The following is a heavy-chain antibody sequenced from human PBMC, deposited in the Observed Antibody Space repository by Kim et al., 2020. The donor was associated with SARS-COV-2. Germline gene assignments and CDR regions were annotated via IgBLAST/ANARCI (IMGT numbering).Heavy chain of an antibody. D-gene: IGHD2-15*01. V-gene: IGHV3-21*06. CDR3: ARRWYGTTSGDAFDI. Sequence: PGGSLRLSCAASGFTFSSYSMNWVRQAPGKGLEWVSSISSSSSYIYYADSVKGRFTISRDNAKNSLYLQMDSLWAEDTAVYYCARRWYGTTSGDAFDIWGQGTMVTVSS. CDR2: ISSSSSYI. CDR1: GFTFSSYS. J-gene: IGHJ3*02.